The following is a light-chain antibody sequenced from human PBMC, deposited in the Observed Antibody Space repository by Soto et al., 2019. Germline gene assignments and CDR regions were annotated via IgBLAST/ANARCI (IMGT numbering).Light chain of an antibody. V-gene: IGKV1-5*03. CDR1: QSIGIW. CDR2: TAS. J-gene: IGKJ1*01. CDR3: QQYKDYSWT. Sequence: IQMTQSPSTLSASVGDRVAITCRASQSIGIWLAWYQQKPGKAPRFLIYTASTLESGVPSRLSGSGSGTEFTLTISSLQPDDFATYYCQQYKDYSWTFGQGTKVEIK.